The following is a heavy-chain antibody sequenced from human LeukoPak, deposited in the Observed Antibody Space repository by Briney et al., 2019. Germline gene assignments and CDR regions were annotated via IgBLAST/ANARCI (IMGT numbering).Heavy chain of an antibody. CDR1: GFIFSSSA. J-gene: IGHJ4*02. CDR3: AREGNYDLDY. D-gene: IGHD3-3*01. Sequence: GGSLRLSCAVSGFIFSSSAMNWVRQAPGKGLEWVSHISSTSTTIYYADSVKGRFTISRDNARNSLFLQMNSLRAEDTAVYYCAREGNYDLDYWGQGTLVTVSS. V-gene: IGHV3-48*01. CDR2: ISSTSTTI.